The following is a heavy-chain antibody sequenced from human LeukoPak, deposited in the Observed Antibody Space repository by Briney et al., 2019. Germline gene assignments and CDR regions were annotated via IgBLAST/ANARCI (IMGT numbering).Heavy chain of an antibody. CDR2: INTHKGHT. CDR1: GYTLTNYN. J-gene: IGHJ4*02. CDR3: AREFGHCSGDNCFYFFDL. V-gene: IGHV1-18*01. D-gene: IGHD2-15*01. Sequence: ASVKVSCKASGYTLTNYNISWVRQAPGHGLEWMRWINTHKGHTNFLQKFQGRVTVTTDLSTNTAHMELRRLRSDDTAVYYCAREFGHCSGDNCFYFFDLWGQGSQVIVSS.